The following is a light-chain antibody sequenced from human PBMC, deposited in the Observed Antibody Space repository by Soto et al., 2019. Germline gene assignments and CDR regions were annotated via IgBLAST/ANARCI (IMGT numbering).Light chain of an antibody. Sequence: IQMTQSPSSLSASVGDRVTITCLASQRISSYLNWYQQKPGKAPRLLIYAASSLQSGVPSGFSGSGPATIFTLTISSVQPEDSAIYYCQQSHTTPWTFGQGTKVEIK. V-gene: IGKV1-39*01. CDR2: AAS. J-gene: IGKJ1*01. CDR3: QQSHTTPWT. CDR1: QRISSY.